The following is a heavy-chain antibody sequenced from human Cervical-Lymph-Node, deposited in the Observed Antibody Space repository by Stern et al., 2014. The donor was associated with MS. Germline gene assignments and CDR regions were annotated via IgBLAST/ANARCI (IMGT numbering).Heavy chain of an antibody. CDR3: AKGSGASSWYWFDP. V-gene: IGHV1-3*01. Sequence: QVQLXXXGAEVKKPGASVKVSCEASGYTFTSYGIHWVRQAPGQRLXXXAWIHAGNGXTXYSXKFQGRVTVTRDTSASTAYMDLSSLMSEDTAIYYCAKGSGASSWYWFDPWGQGTLVTVSS. D-gene: IGHD6-13*01. J-gene: IGHJ5*02. CDR1: GYTFTSYG. CDR2: IHAGNGXT.